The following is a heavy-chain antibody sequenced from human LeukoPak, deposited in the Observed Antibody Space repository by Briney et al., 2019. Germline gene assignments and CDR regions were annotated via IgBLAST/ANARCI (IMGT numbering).Heavy chain of an antibody. V-gene: IGHV1-18*04. CDR3: ARGRILWFGELFPFDY. CDR1: GYTFTSYG. J-gene: IGHJ4*02. D-gene: IGHD3-10*01. Sequence: GASVKVSCKASGYTFTSYGISWVRQAPGQGLERMGWISAYNGNTNYAQKLQGRVTMTTDTSTSTAYMELRSLRSDDTAVYYCARGRILWFGELFPFDYWGQGTLVTVSS. CDR2: ISAYNGNT.